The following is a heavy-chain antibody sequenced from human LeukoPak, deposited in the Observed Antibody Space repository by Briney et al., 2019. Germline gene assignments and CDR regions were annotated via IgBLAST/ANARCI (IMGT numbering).Heavy chain of an antibody. CDR3: ARESIAVAGAPFDY. Sequence: GGSLRLSCAASGFTFSSYEMNWVRQAPGKGLEWVSYISSGSTIYDADSVKGRFTISRDNAKNSLYLQMNSLRAEYTAVYYCARESIAVAGAPFDYWGQGTLVTVSS. CDR2: ISSGSTI. J-gene: IGHJ4*02. V-gene: IGHV3-48*03. D-gene: IGHD6-19*01. CDR1: GFTFSSYE.